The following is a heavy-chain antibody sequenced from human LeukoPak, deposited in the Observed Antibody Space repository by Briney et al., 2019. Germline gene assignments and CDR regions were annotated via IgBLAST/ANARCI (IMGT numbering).Heavy chain of an antibody. D-gene: IGHD6-19*01. CDR2: MNPNSGNT. J-gene: IGHJ6*03. CDR3: ARVGAGAGKGYYYYYLDV. Sequence: ASVKVSCKASGYTFTSYDINWVRHATGQGLEWMGWMNPNSGNTGYAQKFQGRVTMTRNTSISTAYMELSSLRSEDTAVYYCARVGAGAGKGYYYYYLDVWGKGTTVTISS. CDR1: GYTFTSYD. V-gene: IGHV1-8*01.